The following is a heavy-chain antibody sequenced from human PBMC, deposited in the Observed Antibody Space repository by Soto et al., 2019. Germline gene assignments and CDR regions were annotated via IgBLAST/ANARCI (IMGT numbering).Heavy chain of an antibody. CDR2: IHYSGST. J-gene: IGHJ5*01. V-gene: IGHV4-59*08. CDR3: ARLIGNSWLDS. Sequence: PSETLSLTCTVSGDSISSYYWSWIRQPPGKGLEWIGYIHYSGSTNYNPSLKSRVTISVDTSNNQVSLQLNSVTPDDTAVYYCARLIGNSWLDSWGQGTLVTVSS. CDR1: GDSISSYY.